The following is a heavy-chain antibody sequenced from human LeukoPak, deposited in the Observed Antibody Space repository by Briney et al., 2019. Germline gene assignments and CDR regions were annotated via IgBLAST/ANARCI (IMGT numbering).Heavy chain of an antibody. CDR1: GFTFSSYE. V-gene: IGHV3-48*03. D-gene: IGHD4-17*01. CDR2: ISSSGSTI. J-gene: IGHJ4*02. Sequence: PGGSLRLSCAASGFTFSSYEMNWVRQAPGKGLEGVSYISSSGSTIYYADSVKGRFTISRDNAKNSLYLQMNSLRAEDTAVYYCVRVKTTVNTLDYWGQGTLVTVSS. CDR3: VRVKTTVNTLDY.